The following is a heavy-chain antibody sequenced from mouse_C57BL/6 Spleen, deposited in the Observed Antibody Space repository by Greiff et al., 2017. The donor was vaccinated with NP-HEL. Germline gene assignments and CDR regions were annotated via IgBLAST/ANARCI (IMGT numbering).Heavy chain of an antibody. D-gene: IGHD1-1*01. CDR2: IDPSDSYT. CDR3: ARRGTTVVAKGYFDV. V-gene: IGHV1-69*01. CDR1: GYTFTSYW. Sequence: QVHVKQPGAELVMPGASVKLSCKASGYTFTSYWMHWVKQRPGQGLEWIGEIDPSDSYTNYNQKFKGKSTLTVDKSSSTAYMQLSSLTSEDAAVYYCARRGTTVVAKGYFDVWGTGTTVTVSS. J-gene: IGHJ1*03.